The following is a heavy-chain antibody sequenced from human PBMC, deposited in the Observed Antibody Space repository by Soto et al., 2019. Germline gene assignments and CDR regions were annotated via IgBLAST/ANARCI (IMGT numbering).Heavy chain of an antibody. CDR2: IYSKAGKM. V-gene: IGHV1-18*01. CDR3: ARDIAFDIDY. CDR1: GYTFNDFG. D-gene: IGHD2-15*01. J-gene: IGHJ4*02. Sequence: QVHLLQSGAEVQKPGASVKVSCKTSGYTFNDFGITWVRQAPGLGLEWLGWIYSKAGKMNFAPKFQKRVIMTTDTSTITAFMELTSLTFDDSAIYFCARDIAFDIDYWGQGTLVTVS.